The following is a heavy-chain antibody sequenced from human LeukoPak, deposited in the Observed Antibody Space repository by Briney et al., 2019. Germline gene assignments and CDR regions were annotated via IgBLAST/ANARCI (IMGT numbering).Heavy chain of an antibody. CDR3: ARDTGYDYYYYYMDV. J-gene: IGHJ6*03. Sequence: GGSLRLSCAASGFTFSSYGMNWVRQAPGKGLEWVSAISGSGGSTYYADSVKGRFTISRDNSKNTLYLQMNSLRAEDTAVYYCARDTGYDYYYYYMDVWGKGTTVTVSS. CDR1: GFTFSSYG. V-gene: IGHV3-23*01. D-gene: IGHD3-9*01. CDR2: ISGSGGST.